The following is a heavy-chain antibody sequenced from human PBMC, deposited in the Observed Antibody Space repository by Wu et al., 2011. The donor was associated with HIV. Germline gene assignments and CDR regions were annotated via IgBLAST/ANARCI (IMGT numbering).Heavy chain of an antibody. CDR2: INTNNGDT. Sequence: QVQLVQSGAEVKKPGASVKVSCKASGYTFRNHGITWVRQAPGQAFEWMGWINTNNGDTDYAQSLQGRVTMTTDTSSSTAYMELRSLRSEDTALYYCARGEGQWLANFQHWGQGTLLTVTS. D-gene: IGHD6-19*01. V-gene: IGHV1-18*01. CDR1: GYTFRNHG. CDR3: ARGEGQWLANFQH. J-gene: IGHJ1*01.